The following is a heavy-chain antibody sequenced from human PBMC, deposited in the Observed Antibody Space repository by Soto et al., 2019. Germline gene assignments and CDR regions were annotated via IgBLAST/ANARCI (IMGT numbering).Heavy chain of an antibody. Sequence: VQLLESGGGLLQPGGSLRLSCAVSGFTFSNYGMSWVRQAPGKGLEWVAATSGSGDTTYYADSVKGRFTISRDNSKNTLYVQINSLRADDTAVYYCAKDLGYDGSGIEIWGPGTLVTVS. CDR2: TSGSGDTT. CDR1: GFTFSNYG. J-gene: IGHJ4*02. V-gene: IGHV3-23*01. CDR3: AKDLGYDGSGIEI. D-gene: IGHD3-10*01.